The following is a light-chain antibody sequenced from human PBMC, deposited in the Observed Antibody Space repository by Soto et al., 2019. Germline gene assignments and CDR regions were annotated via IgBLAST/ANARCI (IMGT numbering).Light chain of an antibody. CDR1: QSVSSSF. CDR3: QQYAYSRT. V-gene: IGKV3-20*01. Sequence: EIVLTQSPGTLSLSPGERVTLSCRASQSVSSSFLAWYQQKPGQAPRLLIYGASSRATGIPDRFSGSGSGTDFTLTISRLEPEDFALYYCQQYAYSRTFGQGTKVEIK. J-gene: IGKJ1*01. CDR2: GAS.